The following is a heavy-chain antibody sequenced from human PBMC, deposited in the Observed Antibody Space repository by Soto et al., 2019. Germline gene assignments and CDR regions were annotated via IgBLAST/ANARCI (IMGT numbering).Heavy chain of an antibody. Sequence: SETLSVTCTVSGGSIISYYWSWIRQPPWKGLEWIGYIYYSGSTNYNPSLKSRVTISVDTSKNQFSLKLSSVTAADTAVYYCARHRNDFWSGYPFDYWGQGTLVTVSS. CDR1: GGSIISYY. D-gene: IGHD3-3*01. J-gene: IGHJ4*02. CDR2: IYYSGST. CDR3: ARHRNDFWSGYPFDY. V-gene: IGHV4-59*08.